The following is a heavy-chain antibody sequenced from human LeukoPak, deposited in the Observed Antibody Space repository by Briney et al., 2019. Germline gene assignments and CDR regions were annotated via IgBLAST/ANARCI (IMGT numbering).Heavy chain of an antibody. D-gene: IGHD1-20*01. CDR3: AKKMSITAASQVDY. Sequence: GGSLRLSCTASGFTFSNVWMSWVRQAPGKGLEWVSAISSSGGSTDYTDSVKGRITISRDNSKNTLYLQMNSLRAEDTAVYYCAKKMSITAASQVDYWGQGTLVTVSS. J-gene: IGHJ4*02. V-gene: IGHV3-23*01. CDR2: ISSSGGST. CDR1: GFTFSNVW.